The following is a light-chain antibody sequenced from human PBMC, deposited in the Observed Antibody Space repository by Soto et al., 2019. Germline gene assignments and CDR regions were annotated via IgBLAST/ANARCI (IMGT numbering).Light chain of an antibody. CDR3: QQYGRAPWT. CDR1: QSLXNNY. CDR2: GAS. J-gene: IGKJ1*01. V-gene: IGKV3-20*01. Sequence: IGLTQCPGTLSLSPGERATLSCRASQSLXNNYLAWYQQKPGQAPRLLXDGASNSATGSPDRLSGSGSATDFTPTISRLEPDDVAWYYWQQYGRAPWTFGQGTKVDI.